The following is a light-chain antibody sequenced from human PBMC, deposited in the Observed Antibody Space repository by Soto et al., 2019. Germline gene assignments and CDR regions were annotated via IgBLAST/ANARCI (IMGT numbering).Light chain of an antibody. CDR2: GAS. J-gene: IGKJ4*01. Sequence: DIVLKQSPGTLSLSPGERAILSCRASQSVSSSYLAWYQQKPGQAPRLLIYGASSRATGIPDRFSGSGSGTDFTLTISRLETEDVAVYYCQQYGSSPLTFGQGPRWIS. CDR3: QQYGSSPLT. V-gene: IGKV3-20*01. CDR1: QSVSSSY.